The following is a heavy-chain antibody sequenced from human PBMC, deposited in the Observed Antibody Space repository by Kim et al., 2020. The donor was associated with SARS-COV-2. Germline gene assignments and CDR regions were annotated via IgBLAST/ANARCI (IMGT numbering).Heavy chain of an antibody. Sequence: GRFTISRDNSKNTLDLQMNSLRAEDTAVYYCAREYEPIAAAGRSYYGMDVWGQGTTVTVSS. D-gene: IGHD6-13*01. V-gene: IGHV3-30*07. CDR3: AREYEPIAAAGRSYYGMDV. J-gene: IGHJ6*02.